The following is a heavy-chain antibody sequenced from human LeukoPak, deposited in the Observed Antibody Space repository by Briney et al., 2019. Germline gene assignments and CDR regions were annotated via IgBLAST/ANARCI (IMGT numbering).Heavy chain of an antibody. CDR3: ARAGNSGLNPGY. Sequence: GGSLRLSCAASGFTFSSYAMSWVRQAPGKGLEWVSAISGSGGSTYYADSVKGRFTISRDNSKNTLYLQMNSLRSEDTAVYYCARAGNSGLNPGYWGQGTLVTVSS. CDR2: ISGSGGST. D-gene: IGHD6-19*01. CDR1: GFTFSSYA. J-gene: IGHJ4*02. V-gene: IGHV3-23*01.